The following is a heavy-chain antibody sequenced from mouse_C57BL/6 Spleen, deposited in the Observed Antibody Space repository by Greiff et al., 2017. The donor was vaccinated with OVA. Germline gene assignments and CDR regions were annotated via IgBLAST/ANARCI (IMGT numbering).Heavy chain of an antibody. CDR2: INPNNGGT. CDR3: RRPGYDVGRYFDV. D-gene: IGHD2-2*01. V-gene: IGHV1-26*01. Sequence: EVQLQQSGPELVKPGASVKISCKASGYTFTDYYMNWVKQSHGKSLEWIGDINPNNGGTSYNQKFKGKATLTVDKSSSTAYMELRSLTSEDSTVYYGRRPGYDVGRYFDVWGTGTTVTVSS. CDR1: GYTFTDYY. J-gene: IGHJ1*03.